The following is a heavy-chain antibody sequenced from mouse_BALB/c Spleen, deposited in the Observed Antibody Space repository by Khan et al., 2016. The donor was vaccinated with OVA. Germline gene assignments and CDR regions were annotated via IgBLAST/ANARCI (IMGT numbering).Heavy chain of an antibody. CDR3: ARDGSRYNYAMDY. J-gene: IGHJ4*01. CDR1: GYSIPSDYA. CDR2: ISYIVTT. D-gene: IGHD2-3*01. Sequence: EVQLQESGPGLVKPSQSLSLTCTVTGYSIPSDYAWTWIRQFPGNKLEWLGYISYIVTTNYNPALKSRISITRDTSKNQFFLQLNSVTTEDTATYYCARDGSRYNYAMDYWGQGTSVTVSS. V-gene: IGHV3-2*02.